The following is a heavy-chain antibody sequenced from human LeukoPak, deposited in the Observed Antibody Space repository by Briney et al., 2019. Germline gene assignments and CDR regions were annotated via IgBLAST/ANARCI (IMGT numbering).Heavy chain of an antibody. CDR3: ARAPLVPEEIDY. Sequence: ASVKVSCKASGYTFTDFGITWVRQAPGQGLEWMGWISVFNGYTHYAQKFQDRVTLTTATSTGTAYMELRSLKSDDTAVYYCARAPLVPEEIDYWGHGTLVTVSS. J-gene: IGHJ4*01. CDR2: ISVFNGYT. CDR1: GYTFTDFG. V-gene: IGHV1-18*01.